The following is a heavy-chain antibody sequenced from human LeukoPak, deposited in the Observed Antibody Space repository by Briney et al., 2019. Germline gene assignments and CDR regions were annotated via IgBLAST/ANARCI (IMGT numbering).Heavy chain of an antibody. CDR1: GYTFTSYG. Sequence: ASVKVSCKASGYTFTSYGISWVRQAPGQGLEWMGWISAYNGNTNYAQKLQGRVTMTTDTSTSTAYMELRSLRSEDTAVYYCARGVYSSSWYRRNWFDPWGQGTLVTVSS. J-gene: IGHJ5*02. V-gene: IGHV1-18*01. CDR2: ISAYNGNT. CDR3: ARGVYSSSWYRRNWFDP. D-gene: IGHD6-13*01.